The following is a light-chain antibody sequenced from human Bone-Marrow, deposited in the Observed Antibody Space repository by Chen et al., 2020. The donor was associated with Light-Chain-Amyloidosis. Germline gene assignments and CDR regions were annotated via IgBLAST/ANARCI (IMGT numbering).Light chain of an antibody. CDR2: CAS. J-gene: IGKJ4*01. CDR3: QQRSNWPPLT. V-gene: IGKV3D-20*02. Sequence: EIVLTQSPGTLSLSPGERATLSCRASQSVTSSYLAWYQQKPGQAPRLLIYCASNRATGIPDRFSGSGSGTAFTLTISSLEPEDFAVYYCQQRSNWPPLTFGGGTKVEMK. CDR1: QSVTSSY.